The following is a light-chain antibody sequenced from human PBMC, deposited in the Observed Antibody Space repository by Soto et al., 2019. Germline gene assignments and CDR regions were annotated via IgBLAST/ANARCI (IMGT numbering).Light chain of an antibody. CDR1: SSDVGGYNY. CDR3: SSYTSSGTYV. Sequence: QSVLAQPASVSGSPGQSITISCTGTSSDVGGYNYVSWYQQHPGKAPQVMIYDVSNRPSGVSYRFSASKSGNTASLTISWLRAEDEADYFCSSYTSSGTYVFGTGTKLTVL. J-gene: IGLJ1*01. V-gene: IGLV2-14*01. CDR2: DVS.